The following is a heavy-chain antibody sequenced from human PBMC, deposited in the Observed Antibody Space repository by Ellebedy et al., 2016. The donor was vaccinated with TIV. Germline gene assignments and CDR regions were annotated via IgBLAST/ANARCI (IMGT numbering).Heavy chain of an antibody. D-gene: IGHD3-22*01. CDR3: ARGDYYDSRNLDY. Sequence: ASVKVSCKASGYTFTGYYMHWVRQAPGQGLEWMGWINPNSGGTNYAQKFQGRVTITADESTSTAYMELSSLRSEDTAVYYCARGDYYDSRNLDYWGQGTLVTVSS. V-gene: IGHV1-2*02. J-gene: IGHJ4*02. CDR1: GYTFTGYY. CDR2: INPNSGGT.